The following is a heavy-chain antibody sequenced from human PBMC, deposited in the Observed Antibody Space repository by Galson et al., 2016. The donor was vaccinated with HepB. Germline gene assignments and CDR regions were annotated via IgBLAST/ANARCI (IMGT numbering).Heavy chain of an antibody. V-gene: IGHV3-53*01. J-gene: IGHJ4*02. Sequence: SLRLSCAASGFSVNNNYMTWVRQAPGKGLEWVSVIYGGGSTHFADSVKGRFTMSRDTSKNTLYLQMNSLRAEDTAVYYCASHGGSPSGLLGATEGLDYWGLGTLVTVSS. D-gene: IGHD3-16*01. CDR3: ASHGGSPSGLLGATEGLDY. CDR1: GFSVNNNY. CDR2: IYGGGST.